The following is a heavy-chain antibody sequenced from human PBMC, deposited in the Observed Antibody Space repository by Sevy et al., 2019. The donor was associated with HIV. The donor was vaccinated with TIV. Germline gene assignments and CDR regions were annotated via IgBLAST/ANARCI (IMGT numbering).Heavy chain of an antibody. V-gene: IGHV1-18*01. Sequence: ASVKVSCKASGYTFTSYGISWVRQAPGQGLEWMGWISAYNGNTNYAQKLQGRVTMTTDTSTSTADMELRSLRSDDTAVYYCARDVEYYYYYGMDVWGQGTTVTVSS. CDR1: GYTFTSYG. J-gene: IGHJ6*02. D-gene: IGHD2-15*01. CDR3: ARDVEYYYYYGMDV. CDR2: ISAYNGNT.